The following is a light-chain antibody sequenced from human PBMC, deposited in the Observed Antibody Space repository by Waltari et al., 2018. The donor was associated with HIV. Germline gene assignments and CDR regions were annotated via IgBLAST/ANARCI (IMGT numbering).Light chain of an antibody. CDR3: QKYNRVGS. J-gene: IGKJ4*01. Sequence: DFQMTQSPSSLSASVGERVTITCRASQDIRHYVAWYQQKSGRVPKLLIHSASTLQSGVPSRFSGTGSGTEFTLSISSLQPDDVATYYCQKYNRVGSFGGGTKVEI. V-gene: IGKV1-27*01. CDR1: QDIRHY. CDR2: SAS.